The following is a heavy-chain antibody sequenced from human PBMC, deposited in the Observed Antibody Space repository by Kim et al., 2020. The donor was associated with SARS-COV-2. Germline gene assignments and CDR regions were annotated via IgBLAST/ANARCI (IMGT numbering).Heavy chain of an antibody. CDR2: ISSNGVYA. V-gene: IGHV3-64D*09. Sequence: GGSLRLSCSASGFTFSSYAMHWVRQAPGKGLEYVSAISSNGVYAYYADSVKGRFTISRDNSKNTLYLQMSSLRAEDTAVYYCVPMLRGVLVPFPFDFWGQGTLVTVSS. CDR3: VPMLRGVLVPFPFDF. D-gene: IGHD3-10*01. CDR1: GFTFSSYA. J-gene: IGHJ4*02.